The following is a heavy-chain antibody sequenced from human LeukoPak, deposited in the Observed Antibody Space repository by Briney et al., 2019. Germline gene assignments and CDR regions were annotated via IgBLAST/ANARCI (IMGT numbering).Heavy chain of an antibody. CDR3: ARLRAVRGVIMFYYYYYMDV. CDR1: GYSISSGYY. Sequence: SETLSLTCTVSGYSISSGYYWGWIRQPPGKGLEWIGSIYYSGSTYYNPSLKSRVTISVDTSKNQFSLKLSSVTAADTAVYYCARLRAVRGVIMFYYYYYMDVWGKGTTVTISS. V-gene: IGHV4-38-2*02. D-gene: IGHD3-10*01. J-gene: IGHJ6*03. CDR2: IYYSGST.